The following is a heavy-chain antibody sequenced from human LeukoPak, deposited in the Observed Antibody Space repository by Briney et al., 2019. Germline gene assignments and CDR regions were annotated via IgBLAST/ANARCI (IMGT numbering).Heavy chain of an antibody. CDR3: AKDVDTVMDWANDAFDV. CDR1: QFIFNNYA. D-gene: IGHD5-18*01. V-gene: IGHV3-30-3*01. CDR2: ISYDGVDK. J-gene: IGHJ3*01. Sequence: GGSLRLSCAASQFIFNNYAMSWVRQAPGKGLEWVASISYDGVDKYYADSLKGRFTMSRDNSKNSVYLQMDSLRVEDTAMYYCAKDVDTVMDWANDAFDVWGQGTMVIVSS.